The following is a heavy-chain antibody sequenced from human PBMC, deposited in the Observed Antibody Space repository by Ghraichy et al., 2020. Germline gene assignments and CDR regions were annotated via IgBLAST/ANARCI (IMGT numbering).Heavy chain of an antibody. CDR3: ARAPPYSGYDSFDY. D-gene: IGHD5-12*01. J-gene: IGHJ4*02. CDR1: GYTFTSYG. CDR2: ISAYNGNT. V-gene: IGHV1-18*01. Sequence: ASVKVSCKASGYTFTSYGISWVRQAPGQGLEWMGWISAYNGNTNYAQKLQGRVTMTTDTSTSTAYMELRSLRSDDTAVYYCARAPPYSGYDSFDYWGQGTLVTVSS.